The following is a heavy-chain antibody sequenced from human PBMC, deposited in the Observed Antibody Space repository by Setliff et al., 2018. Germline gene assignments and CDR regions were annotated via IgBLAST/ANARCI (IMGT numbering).Heavy chain of an antibody. CDR2: FHTGGAT. J-gene: IGHJ4*02. V-gene: IGHV4-61*09. D-gene: IGHD3-16*01. Sequence: SLTCSVSGGSISSGGFYWSWIRQSAGRGLEWIGHFHTGGATDYNLSLKSRVTISLDSSKNQFSLRLSSVTAADTAVYYCARLPNYVWGSPVDYWGQGTLVTVSS. CDR3: ARLPNYVWGSPVDY. CDR1: GGSISSGGFY.